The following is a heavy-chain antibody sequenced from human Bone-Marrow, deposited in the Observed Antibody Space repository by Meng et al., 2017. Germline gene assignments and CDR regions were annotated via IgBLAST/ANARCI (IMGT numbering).Heavy chain of an antibody. J-gene: IGHJ6*02. CDR2: IYYSGST. D-gene: IGHD3-10*01. CDR1: GGSISSSSYY. CDR3: ARGQSYFDYYYYGMDV. V-gene: IGHV4-39*07. Sequence: SETLSLTCTVSGGSISSSSYYWGWIRQPPGKGLEWIGSIYYSGSTYYNPSLKSRVTISVDTSKNQFSLKLSSVTAADTAVYYCARGQSYFDYYYYGMDVWGQGTTVTVSS.